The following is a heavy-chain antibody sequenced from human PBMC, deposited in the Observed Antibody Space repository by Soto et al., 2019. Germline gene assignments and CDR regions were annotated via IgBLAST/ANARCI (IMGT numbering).Heavy chain of an antibody. Sequence: EVHLVETGGALIQPGGSLRLSCAASGFTVSDXYMTWVRQAPGKGLDWVSVINSEGNAYYADSVQGRITISRDDSKNTLYLQMNRLTAEDTAVYYCARDKGGVWYYFHSLGQETLVTVSS. J-gene: IGHJ4*02. CDR1: GFTVSDXY. CDR2: INSEGNA. D-gene: IGHD6-19*01. CDR3: ARDKGGVWYYFHS. V-gene: IGHV3-53*02.